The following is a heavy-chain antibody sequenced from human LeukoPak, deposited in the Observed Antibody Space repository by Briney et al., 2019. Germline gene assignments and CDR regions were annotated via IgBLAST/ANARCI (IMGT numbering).Heavy chain of an antibody. D-gene: IGHD2-15*01. CDR2: ISSSSSYI. V-gene: IGHV3-21*01. Sequence: GGSLRLSCAASGFTFSSYSMNWVCQAPGKGLEWVSSISSSSSYIYYADSVKGRFTITRDNAKNSLYLQMNSLRAKDTAVYYCARGACSGGSCYFDYWGQGTLVTVSS. J-gene: IGHJ4*02. CDR1: GFTFSSYS. CDR3: ARGACSGGSCYFDY.